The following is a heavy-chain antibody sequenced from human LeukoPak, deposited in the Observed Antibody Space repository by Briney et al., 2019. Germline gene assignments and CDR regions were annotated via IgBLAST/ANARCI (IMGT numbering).Heavy chain of an antibody. D-gene: IGHD3-16*02. J-gene: IGHJ4*02. CDR1: GFTLSSYA. V-gene: IGHV3-23*01. CDR3: AREATRYYDYVWGSYRLYYFDY. CDR2: ISDSGNT. Sequence: GGSLRLSCAASGFTLSSYAMSWVRQAPGKGLEWVSAISDSGNTYHADSVKGRFTISRDSSKNTLFLQMNRLRPEDTAVYYCAREATRYYDYVWGSYRLYYFDYWGQGALVTVSS.